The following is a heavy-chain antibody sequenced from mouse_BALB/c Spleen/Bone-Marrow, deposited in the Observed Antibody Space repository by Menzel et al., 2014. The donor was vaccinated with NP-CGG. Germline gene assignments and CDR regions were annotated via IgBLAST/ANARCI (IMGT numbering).Heavy chain of an antibody. V-gene: IGHV5-4*02. Sequence: EVKLVESGGGLMKPGGSLKLSCAASGFIFSDYYMYWVRQTPEKRLEWVATISDGGTYSYYADSVKGRFTISRDNAKSNLYLQMNSLKSEDTAMYYCARDMGDYWGQGTTLTVSS. CDR2: ISDGGTYS. CDR3: ARDMGDY. D-gene: IGHD1-1*02. J-gene: IGHJ2*01. CDR1: GFIFSDYY.